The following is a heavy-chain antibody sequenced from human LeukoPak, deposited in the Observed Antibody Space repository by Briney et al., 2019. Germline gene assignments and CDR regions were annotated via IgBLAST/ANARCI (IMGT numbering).Heavy chain of an antibody. Sequence: GGSLRLSCAASGFTFSSYGMHWVRQAPGKGLEWVAVISYDGSNKYYADSVKGRFTISRDNSKNTLYLQMNSLRAEDTAVYYCAKPYGGTSYFDYWGQGTLVTVSS. J-gene: IGHJ4*02. CDR2: ISYDGSNK. CDR3: AKPYGGTSYFDY. V-gene: IGHV3-30*18. D-gene: IGHD4-23*01. CDR1: GFTFSSYG.